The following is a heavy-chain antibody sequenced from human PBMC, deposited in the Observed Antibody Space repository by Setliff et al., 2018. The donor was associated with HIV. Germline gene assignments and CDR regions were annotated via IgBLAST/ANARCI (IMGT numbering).Heavy chain of an antibody. Sequence: SETLSLTCTVSGDSIYSGGYYWTWIRQHPGKGLEWIGHIYYSGSTSHNPSLKSRVTISVHTSKNLLSLSLISVTAADTAIYYCARRSGGYDMFFDSWGQGMLVTVSS. CDR3: ARRSGGYDMFFDS. D-gene: IGHD5-12*01. V-gene: IGHV4-31*03. CDR2: IYYSGST. J-gene: IGHJ4*02. CDR1: GDSIYSGGYY.